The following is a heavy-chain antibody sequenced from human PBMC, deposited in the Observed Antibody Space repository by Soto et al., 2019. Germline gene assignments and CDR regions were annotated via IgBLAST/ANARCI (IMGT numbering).Heavy chain of an antibody. CDR1: GGSISSGGYY. J-gene: IGHJ4*02. CDR3: ARGYVDTAMVQNPVFDY. Sequence: QVQLQESGPGLVKPSQTLSLTCTVSGGSISSGGYYWSWIRQHPGKGLEWIGYIYYSGSTYYNPYLKSRVTISVDTSKNQFSLKLSSVTAADTAVYYCARGYVDTAMVQNPVFDYWGQGTLVTVSS. V-gene: IGHV4-31*03. D-gene: IGHD5-18*01. CDR2: IYYSGST.